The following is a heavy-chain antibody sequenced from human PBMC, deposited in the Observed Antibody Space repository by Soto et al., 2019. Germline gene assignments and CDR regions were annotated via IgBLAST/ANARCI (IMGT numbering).Heavy chain of an antibody. CDR1: GYTFTSYG. J-gene: IGHJ5*02. V-gene: IGHV1-18*01. CDR2: VSAYNGNT. CDR3: ARDLLGVAGTPFDP. D-gene: IGHD6-19*01. Sequence: ASVKVSCKASGYTFTSYGISWVRQAPGQGLEWMGWVSAYNGNTNYAQKLQGRVTMTTDTSTSTAYMELRSLRSDDTAVYYCARDLLGVAGTPFDPWGQGTLVTVSS.